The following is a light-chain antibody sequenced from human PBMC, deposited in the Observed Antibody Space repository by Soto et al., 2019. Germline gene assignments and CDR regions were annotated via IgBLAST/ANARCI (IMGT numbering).Light chain of an antibody. CDR1: QTISSW. CDR2: KAS. V-gene: IGKV1-5*03. J-gene: IGKJ1*01. CDR3: QNYNSYSEA. Sequence: DIQMTQSPSTLSGSVGDRVTITCRASQTISSWFAWYQQKPGKAPKLLSYKASTLKSGVPSRFSGSGSGTEFTLTISSLQPDDFATYDYQNYNSYSEAFGQGTKVDIK.